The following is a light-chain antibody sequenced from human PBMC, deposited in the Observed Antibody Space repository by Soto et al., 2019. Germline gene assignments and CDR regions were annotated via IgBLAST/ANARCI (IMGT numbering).Light chain of an antibody. Sequence: QSALTQPASVSGSPGQSITISCTGSSSDIGSSYHVSWYQQHPGKAPKLMISEVSRRPSEISSRFSGSESGNTASLTISGLQAEDEADYYCCSYAGSLTWVFGGGTQLTVL. J-gene: IGLJ3*02. CDR2: EVS. CDR3: CSYAGSLTWV. CDR1: SSDIGSSYH. V-gene: IGLV2-23*02.